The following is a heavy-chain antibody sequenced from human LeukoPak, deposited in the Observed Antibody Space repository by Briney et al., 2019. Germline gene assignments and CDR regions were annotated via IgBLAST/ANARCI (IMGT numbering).Heavy chain of an antibody. D-gene: IGHD3-10*02. CDR1: GFTFSSYS. J-gene: IGHJ6*04. Sequence: GGSLRLSCAASGFTFSSYSMNWVRQAPGKGLEWVSYISSSGSTIYYADSVKGRFTISRDNAKNSLYLQMNSLRAEDTAVYYCAELGITMIGGVWAKGTPVTISS. CDR3: AELGITMIGGV. CDR2: ISSSGSTI. V-gene: IGHV3-48*04.